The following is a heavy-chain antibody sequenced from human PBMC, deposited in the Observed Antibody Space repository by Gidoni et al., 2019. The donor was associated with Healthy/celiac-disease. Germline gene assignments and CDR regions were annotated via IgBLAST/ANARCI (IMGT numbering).Heavy chain of an antibody. CDR3: ARGDIVVVESRARGFDP. D-gene: IGHD2-15*01. CDR1: GFPFRSYG. V-gene: IGHV3-33*01. CDR2: IWYDGSNK. J-gene: IGHJ5*02. Sequence: QVPLVESGGGGVQPGRSLRLSCAASGFPFRSYGIHWVRQAPGKGLEWVAVIWYDGSNKYYADSVKGRFTISRDNSKNTLYLQMNSLRAEDTAVYYCARGDIVVVESRARGFDPWGQGTLVTVSS.